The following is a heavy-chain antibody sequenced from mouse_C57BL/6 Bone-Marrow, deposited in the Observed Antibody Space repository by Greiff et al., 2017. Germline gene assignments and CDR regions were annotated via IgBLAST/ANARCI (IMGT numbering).Heavy chain of an antibody. Sequence: VQLQQSGPELVKPGASVKISCKASGYSFTGYYMHWVKQSSEKRLEWIGEINPSTGGTSYNQKFKGKATLTVDKSSSTAYMQLKSLTSEDSAVYYCARRDYYGSSYGWFAYWGQGTLVTVSA. V-gene: IGHV1-43*01. CDR3: ARRDYYGSSYGWFAY. CDR1: GYSFTGYY. J-gene: IGHJ3*01. D-gene: IGHD1-1*01. CDR2: INPSTGGT.